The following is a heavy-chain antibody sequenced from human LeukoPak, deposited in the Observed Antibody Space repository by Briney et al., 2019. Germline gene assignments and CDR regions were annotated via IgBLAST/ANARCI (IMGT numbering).Heavy chain of an antibody. V-gene: IGHV4-4*07. D-gene: IGHD2-21*01. CDR1: GGSISNYY. Sequence: SETLSLTRTVSGGSISNYYWSWLRQPAGKGLEWIGRIYTSGSTNYIPTLKSRVTISVDKYKNQFALKLSAVTAADTAVFYCASGGEIGYFDSWGQGTLVTVSS. CDR2: IYTSGST. CDR3: ASGGEIGYFDS. J-gene: IGHJ4*02.